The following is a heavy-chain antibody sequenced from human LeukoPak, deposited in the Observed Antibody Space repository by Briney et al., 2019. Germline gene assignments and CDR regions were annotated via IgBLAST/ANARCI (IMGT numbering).Heavy chain of an antibody. CDR2: IYGGGET. CDR3: ASLKPIAAAGGY. D-gene: IGHD6-13*01. Sequence: GGSRRLSCAASGFTVSVIYMSWVRQAPGKGPEWVSVIYGGGETYYADSVKGRFTISRDNSKNMLYLQMNSLRAEDTAVYYCASLKPIAAAGGYWGQGTLVTVSS. J-gene: IGHJ4*02. CDR1: GFTVSVIY. V-gene: IGHV3-53*01.